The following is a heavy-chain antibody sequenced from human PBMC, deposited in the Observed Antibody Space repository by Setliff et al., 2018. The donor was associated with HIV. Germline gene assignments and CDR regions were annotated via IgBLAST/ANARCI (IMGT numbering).Heavy chain of an antibody. CDR1: GGSFSGYC. Sequence: SETLSLTCAVYGGSFSGYCWSWIRQPPGKGLEWIGEIQHSGRINYNPSLRSRVTTSVDTSKNQFSLRLNSVTAADTAVYYCASDISPDDGYNRLHYFDYWGQGTLVTVSS. D-gene: IGHD5-12*01. CDR2: IQHSGRI. V-gene: IGHV4-34*01. CDR3: ASDISPDDGYNRLHYFDY. J-gene: IGHJ4*02.